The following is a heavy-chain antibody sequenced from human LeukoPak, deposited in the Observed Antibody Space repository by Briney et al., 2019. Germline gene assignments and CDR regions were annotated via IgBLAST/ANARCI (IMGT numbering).Heavy chain of an antibody. CDR3: ARDRGGRKRYSSGWYPPDY. V-gene: IGHV3-66*02. J-gene: IGHJ4*02. CDR1: GLTVSSNY. D-gene: IGHD6-19*01. CDR2: IYSGGST. Sequence: GGSLRLSCAASGLTVSSNYMSWVRQAPGKGLEWVSVIYSGGSTYYADSVKGRFTISRDNSKNTLYLQMNSLRAEDTAVYYCARDRGGRKRYSSGWYPPDYWGQGTLVTVPS.